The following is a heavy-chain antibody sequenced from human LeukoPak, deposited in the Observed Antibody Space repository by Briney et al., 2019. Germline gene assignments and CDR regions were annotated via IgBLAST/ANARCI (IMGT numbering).Heavy chain of an antibody. V-gene: IGHV4-34*01. CDR2: INHSGST. CDR1: GGSFSGYY. J-gene: IGHJ4*02. Sequence: SETLSRTCAVYGGSFSGYYWSWIRQPPGKGLEWIGEINHSGSTNYNPSLKSRVTISVDTSKNQFSLKLSSVTAADTAVDYCARGRRQGMLVVVGGFDYWGQGTLVTVSS. CDR3: ARGRRQGMLVVVGGFDY. D-gene: IGHD3-22*01.